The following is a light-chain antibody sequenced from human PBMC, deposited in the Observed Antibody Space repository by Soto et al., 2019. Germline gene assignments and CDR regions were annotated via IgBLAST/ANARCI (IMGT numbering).Light chain of an antibody. CDR2: DAS. V-gene: IGKV1-5*01. CDR1: QSISSW. Sequence: DIQMTQSPSTLSASVGDRVTITCRASQSISSWLAWYQQKPGKAPKLLIYDASSLESGVPSRFSGSGSGTEFTLTISSLQTDDIATYYCQQYDTYWTFGQGTKVDI. CDR3: QQYDTYWT. J-gene: IGKJ1*01.